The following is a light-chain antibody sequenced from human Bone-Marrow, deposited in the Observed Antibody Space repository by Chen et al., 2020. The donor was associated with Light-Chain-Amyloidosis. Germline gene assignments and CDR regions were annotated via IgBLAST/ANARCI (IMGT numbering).Light chain of an antibody. CDR3: QQYYSTPLT. CDR2: WAS. Sequence: DIVMTQSPDSLAVSLGERATINCKASQSVFYSSNNKNYLAWYQQKPGQPPKLLIYWASTRESGVPARFSGTGSGTDFTLTISSLQAEDVAVCYCQQYYSTPLTFGGGTKVEIK. J-gene: IGKJ4*01. V-gene: IGKV4-1*01. CDR1: QSVFYSSNNKNY.